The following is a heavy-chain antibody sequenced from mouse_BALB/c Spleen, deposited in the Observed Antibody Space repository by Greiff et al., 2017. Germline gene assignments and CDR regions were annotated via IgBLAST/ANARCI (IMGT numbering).Heavy chain of an antibody. D-gene: IGHD2-14*01. CDR3: ARHRYDAWFAY. J-gene: IGHJ3*01. Sequence: EVKLMESGGGLVQPGGSLKLSCAASGFTFSSYTMSWVRQTPEKRLEWVAYISNGGGSTYYPDTVKGRFTISRDNAKNTLYLQMSSLKSEDTAMYYCARHRYDAWFAYWGQGTLVTVSA. V-gene: IGHV5-12-2*01. CDR2: ISNGGGST. CDR1: GFTFSSYT.